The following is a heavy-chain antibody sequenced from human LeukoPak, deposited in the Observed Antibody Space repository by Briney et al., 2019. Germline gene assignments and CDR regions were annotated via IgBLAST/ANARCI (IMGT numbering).Heavy chain of an antibody. CDR3: AREPPNAAADY. CDR1: GYAFTSYG. CDR2: ISAYNGNT. J-gene: IGHJ4*02. V-gene: IGHV1-18*04. D-gene: IGHD2-2*01. Sequence: ASVKVSCKASGYAFTSYGISWVRQAPGQGLEWMGWISAYNGNTNFAQNLEGRVTMTTDTSTSTAYMELRSLRSDDTAVYNCAREPPNAAADYWGQGTLVTVSS.